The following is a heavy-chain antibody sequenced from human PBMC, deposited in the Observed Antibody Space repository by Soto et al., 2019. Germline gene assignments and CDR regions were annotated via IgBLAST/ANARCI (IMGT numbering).Heavy chain of an antibody. V-gene: IGHV1-3*01. CDR3: ARGFSNGTYWSAFYF. J-gene: IGHJ3*01. Sequence: QVQVVQSGSEVKEAGDAVRISCKTSGHTFTTYAFHCVRQAPGQGFAWMGWVIAGNGNTKYSGKFQCRGTLTCYISTATVYMDLSNLRSEASSVYMCARGFSNGTYWSAFYFWGQGTTVSVSS. D-gene: IGHD3-10*01. CDR1: GHTFTTYA. CDR2: VIAGNGNT.